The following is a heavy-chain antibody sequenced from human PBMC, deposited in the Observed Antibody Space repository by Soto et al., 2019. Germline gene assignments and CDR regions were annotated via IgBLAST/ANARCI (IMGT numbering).Heavy chain of an antibody. Sequence: PGESLKISCKGSGDSFTSYWIGWVRQMPGKGLEWMGIIYPGDSDTRYSPSFQGQVTISADKSISTAYLQWSSLKASDTAMYYCAVSHGGVAAAGSAFDIWGQGTMVTVSS. J-gene: IGHJ3*02. CDR2: IYPGDSDT. D-gene: IGHD6-13*01. CDR3: AVSHGGVAAAGSAFDI. V-gene: IGHV5-51*01. CDR1: GDSFTSYW.